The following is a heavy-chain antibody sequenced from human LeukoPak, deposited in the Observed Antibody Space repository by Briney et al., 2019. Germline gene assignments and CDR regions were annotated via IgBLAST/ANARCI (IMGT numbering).Heavy chain of an antibody. D-gene: IGHD6-13*01. CDR2: INHNGST. J-gene: IGHJ3*02. V-gene: IGHV4-34*01. CDR1: GGSFSGYY. CDR3: ARRGPGYSSSWYSGKAFDI. Sequence: SETLSLTCAVYGGSFSGYYWSWIRQPPGKGLEWIGEINHNGSTNYNPSLKSRVTISVDTSKNQFSLKLSSVTAADTAVYYCARRGPGYSSSWYSGKAFDIWGQGTMVTVSS.